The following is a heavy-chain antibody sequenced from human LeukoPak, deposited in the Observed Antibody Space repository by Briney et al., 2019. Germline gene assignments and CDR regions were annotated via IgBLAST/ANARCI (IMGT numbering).Heavy chain of an antibody. Sequence: GGSLGLSCAASGFAFSSHGMHWVRQAPGKGLEWVTFIRFNGSTKYYIDSVKGRFTISRDNPRNTLYLQMNSLRPEDTAVYYCARVDIVATTDAFDIWGQGTLVTVPS. J-gene: IGHJ4*02. CDR2: IRFNGSTK. D-gene: IGHD5-12*01. CDR1: GFAFSSHG. CDR3: ARVDIVATTDAFDI. V-gene: IGHV3-30*02.